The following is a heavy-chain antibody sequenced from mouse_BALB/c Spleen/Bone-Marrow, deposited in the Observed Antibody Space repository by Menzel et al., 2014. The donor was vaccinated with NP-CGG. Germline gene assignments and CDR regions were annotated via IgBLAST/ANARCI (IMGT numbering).Heavy chain of an antibody. V-gene: IGHV14-3*02. CDR1: GFNIXDTY. CDR3: ANYYYGRAWFAY. D-gene: IGHD1-1*01. CDR2: IDPANGNT. J-gene: IGHJ3*01. Sequence: VQLQQPGAELVKPGASVKLSCTASGFNIXDTYMHWVKQRPEQGLEWIGRIDPANGNTKYDPKFQGKATITADTSSNTAYLQLSSLTSEDTAVYYCANYYYGRAWFAYWGQGTLVTVSA.